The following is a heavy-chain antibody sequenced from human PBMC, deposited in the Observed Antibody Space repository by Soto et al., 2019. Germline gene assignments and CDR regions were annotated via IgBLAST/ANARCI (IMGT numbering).Heavy chain of an antibody. CDR3: ARGIAAAPTTNFDH. V-gene: IGHV4-59*01. D-gene: IGHD6-13*01. J-gene: IGHJ4*02. CDR2: IYYSGSA. CDR1: GGSISSYY. Sequence: LSLTCTVSGGSISSYYWSWIRQPPGKGLEWSGYIYYSGSANYNPSLKSRVTISVDTSKNQFSLKLSSVTAAKTAVYYSARGIAAAPTTNFDHWGQGTLVTVS.